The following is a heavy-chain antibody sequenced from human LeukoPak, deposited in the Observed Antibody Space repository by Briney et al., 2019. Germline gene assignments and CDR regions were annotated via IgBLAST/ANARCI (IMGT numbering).Heavy chain of an antibody. D-gene: IGHD1-26*01. J-gene: IGHJ4*02. Sequence: GGSLRLSCEASGFTFINYWMSWVRQAPGKGLEWVANIKQDGSEKYYVDSVKGRFTVSRDNAKNSLYLQMNSLRAEDTAVYYCAREDDSGGTFDYWGQGTLVTVSS. V-gene: IGHV3-7*01. CDR3: AREDDSGGTFDY. CDR2: IKQDGSEK. CDR1: GFTFINYW.